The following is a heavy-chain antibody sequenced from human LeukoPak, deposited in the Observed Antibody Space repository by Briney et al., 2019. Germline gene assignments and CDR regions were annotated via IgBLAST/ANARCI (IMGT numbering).Heavy chain of an antibody. CDR1: GGSFSGYY. J-gene: IGHJ4*02. V-gene: IGHV4-34*01. CDR3: ARANFEYSSSSVVY. Sequence: PSETLSLTCAVYGGSFSGYYWSWIRQPPGKGLEWIGEINHSGSTNYNPSLKSRVTISVDTSKNQFSLKLSSVTAADTAVYYCARANFEYSSSSVVYWGQGTLVTVSS. D-gene: IGHD6-6*01. CDR2: INHSGST.